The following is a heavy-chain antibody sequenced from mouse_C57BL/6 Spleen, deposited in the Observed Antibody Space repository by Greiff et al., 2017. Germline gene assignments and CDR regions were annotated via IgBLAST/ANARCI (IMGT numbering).Heavy chain of an antibody. CDR3: ARATVVGYWYFDV. CDR2: ISSGSSTI. V-gene: IGHV5-17*01. CDR1: GFTFSDYG. Sequence: EVHLVESGGGLVKPGGSLKLSCAASGFTFSDYGMHWVRQAPEKGLEWVAYISSGSSTIYYADTVKGRFTISRDNAKNTLFLQMTSLRSEDTAMYYCARATVVGYWYFDVWGTGTTVTVSS. J-gene: IGHJ1*03. D-gene: IGHD1-1*01.